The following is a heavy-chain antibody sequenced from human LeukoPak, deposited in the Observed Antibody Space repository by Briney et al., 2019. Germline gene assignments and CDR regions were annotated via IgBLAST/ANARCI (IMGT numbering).Heavy chain of an antibody. Sequence: GGSLRLSCAAPGITFSNYNMNWVRQAPGKGLEWISSITSSSSYTFYADSVKGRFTISRDNSKNMVYLQMNSLSAEDTAVYYCAKWPNYDILTGWRKTYNGFDVWGQGTMVTVSS. CDR3: AKWPNYDILTGWRKTYNGFDV. CDR2: ITSSSSYT. CDR1: GITFSNYN. J-gene: IGHJ3*01. D-gene: IGHD3-9*01. V-gene: IGHV3-21*01.